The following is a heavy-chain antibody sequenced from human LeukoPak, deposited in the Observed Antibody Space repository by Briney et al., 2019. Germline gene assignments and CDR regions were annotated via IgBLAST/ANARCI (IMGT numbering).Heavy chain of an antibody. CDR3: ARDLTWNSSAPEGGP. CDR1: GFTFSSYW. CDR2: IKQDGSEK. V-gene: IGHV3-7*01. J-gene: IGHJ4*02. Sequence: GGSLRLSCAASGFTFSSYWMNWVRQAPGKGLEWVANIKQDGSEKFYVDSLKGRFTISRDNAKNSLFLQMNSLRAEDTAVYYCARDLTWNSSAPEGGPWGQGTLVTVSS. D-gene: IGHD3-22*01.